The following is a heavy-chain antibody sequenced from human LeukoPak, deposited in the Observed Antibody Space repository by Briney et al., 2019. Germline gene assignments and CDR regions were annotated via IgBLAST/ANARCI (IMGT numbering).Heavy chain of an antibody. D-gene: IGHD3-22*01. CDR2: IYYSGNT. J-gene: IGHJ4*02. CDR3: ARHHESYYEPMDY. CDR1: GGSISSTNYY. V-gene: IGHV4-39*01. Sequence: PSVTLSLTCTVSGGSISSTNYYWGWIRQPPGKGLEWIGSIYYSGNTYYNPSLKSRVTISVDTSKNQFSLKLSSVTAADTAVYYCARHHESYYEPMDYWGQGTLVTVSS.